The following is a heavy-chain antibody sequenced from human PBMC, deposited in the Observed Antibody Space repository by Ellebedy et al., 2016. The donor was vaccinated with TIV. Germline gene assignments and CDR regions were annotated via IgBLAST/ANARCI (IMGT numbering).Heavy chain of an antibody. CDR1: GFTFSSNA. J-gene: IGHJ4*02. V-gene: IGHV3-30-3*01. CDR3: ARWPSGDAPLDY. CDR2: ISYDGSNK. Sequence: GGSLRLSCAASGFTFSSNAMHWVRQAPGKGLEWVAVISYDGSNKYYADSAKGRFTISRDNSKNTLYLQMNSLRAEDTAVYYCARWPSGDAPLDYWGQGTLVTVSS. D-gene: IGHD4-17*01.